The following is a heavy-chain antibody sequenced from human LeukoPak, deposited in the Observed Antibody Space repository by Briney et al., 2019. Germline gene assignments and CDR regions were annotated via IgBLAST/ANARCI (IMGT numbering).Heavy chain of an antibody. Sequence: ASVKVSCKASGYTFTSYDINWVRQATGQGLEWMGWMNPNSGNTGYAQKLQGRVTMTTDTSTSTAYMELRSLRSDDTAVYYCARVPAAGRGVFDYWGQGTLVTVSS. J-gene: IGHJ4*02. V-gene: IGHV1-8*01. CDR2: MNPNSGNT. CDR3: ARVPAAGRGVFDY. CDR1: GYTFTSYD. D-gene: IGHD6-13*01.